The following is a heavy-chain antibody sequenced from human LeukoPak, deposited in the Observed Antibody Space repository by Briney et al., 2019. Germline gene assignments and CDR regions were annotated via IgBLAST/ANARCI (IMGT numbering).Heavy chain of an antibody. CDR3: AKDRDDGWLLLLGSPGDAFDI. J-gene: IGHJ3*02. CDR1: GFTFSSYA. D-gene: IGHD3-22*01. CDR2: FSGSGGST. Sequence: GGSLRLSCAASGFTFSSYAMSWVRQAPGKGLEWVSAFSGSGGSTYYADSVKGRFTISRDNSKNTLYLQMNSLRAEDTAVYYCAKDRDDGWLLLLGSPGDAFDIWGQGTMVTVSS. V-gene: IGHV3-23*01.